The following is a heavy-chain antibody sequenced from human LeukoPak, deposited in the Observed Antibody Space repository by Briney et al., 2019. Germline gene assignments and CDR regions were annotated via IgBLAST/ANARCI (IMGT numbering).Heavy chain of an antibody. V-gene: IGHV3-30*02. CDR2: IRYDGSNK. Sequence: SGGSLRLSCAASGFTFSSYGMHWVRQAPGKGLEWVAFIRYDGSNKYYADSVKGRFTISRDNSKNTLYLQMNSLRAEDTAVYYCAKDRIAAAGHWGQGTLVTVSS. CDR1: GFTFSSYG. J-gene: IGHJ4*02. D-gene: IGHD6-13*01. CDR3: AKDRIAAAGH.